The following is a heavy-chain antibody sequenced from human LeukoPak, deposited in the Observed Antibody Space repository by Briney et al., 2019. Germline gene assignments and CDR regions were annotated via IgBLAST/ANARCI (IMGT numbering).Heavy chain of an antibody. Sequence: ASVKVSCKASGGTFSSYAISWVRQAPGQGLEWMGGIIPIFGTANYAQTFQGRVTITADESTSTAYMELSSLRSEDTAVYYCASGYCSGGSCVSSDYWGQGTLVTVSS. J-gene: IGHJ4*02. CDR3: ASGYCSGGSCVSSDY. D-gene: IGHD2-15*01. V-gene: IGHV1-69*13. CDR2: IIPIFGTA. CDR1: GGTFSSYA.